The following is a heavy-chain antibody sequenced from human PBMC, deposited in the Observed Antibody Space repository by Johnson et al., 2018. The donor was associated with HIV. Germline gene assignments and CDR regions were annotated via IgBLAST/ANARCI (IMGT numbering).Heavy chain of an antibody. V-gene: IGHV3-20*04. CDR1: GFTFDDYG. CDR2: INWNGGST. CDR3: ARAYSGSDAPRRAFDI. D-gene: IGHD1-26*01. J-gene: IGHJ3*02. Sequence: EVQLVESGGGVVRPGGSLRLSCAASGFTFDDYGMSWVRQAPGKGLEWVSGINWNGGSTGYADSVKGRFTISRDNAKNSLYLQMNSLRAEDTALYYGARAYSGSDAPRRAFDIWGQGTMVTVSS.